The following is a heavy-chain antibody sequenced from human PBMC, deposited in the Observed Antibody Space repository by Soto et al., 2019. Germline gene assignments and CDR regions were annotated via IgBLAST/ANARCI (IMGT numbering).Heavy chain of an antibody. CDR2: ISFDGSNK. CDR3: AKDGGMPTVTHTFYYGLGV. D-gene: IGHD4-17*01. J-gene: IGHJ6*02. Sequence: QVQLVESGGGVVQPGRSLRLSCAASGFMFSTYGMHWVRQAPGKGLEWVARISFDGSNKYDGDSVKGRFTISRDNSRTAMYLQMDSLRAEDTAVYYCAKDGGMPTVTHTFYYGLGVWGHGTTVIVS. CDR1: GFMFSTYG. V-gene: IGHV3-30*18.